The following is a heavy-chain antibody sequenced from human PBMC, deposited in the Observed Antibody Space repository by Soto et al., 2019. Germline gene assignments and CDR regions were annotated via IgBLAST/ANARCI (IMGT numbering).Heavy chain of an antibody. V-gene: IGHV1-3*01. CDR3: ARDGYSYGRKESYYYYGMDV. Sequence: QVHLVQSGTEVKEPGASVRLSCRPSGYTFTNNAIQWVRQAPGKRFEWMGWINGGNGETRYSQKFQARVTLTRDTSASAAYMELRSLTSEDTAVYYCARDGYSYGRKESYYYYGMDVWGQGTTVTVSS. CDR2: INGGNGET. CDR1: GYTFTNNA. J-gene: IGHJ6*02. D-gene: IGHD5-18*01.